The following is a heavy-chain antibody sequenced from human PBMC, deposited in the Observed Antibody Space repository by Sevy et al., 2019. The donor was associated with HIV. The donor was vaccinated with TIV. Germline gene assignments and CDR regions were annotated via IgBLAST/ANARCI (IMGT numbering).Heavy chain of an antibody. CDR3: TRNGGAFDNGFDP. D-gene: IGHD2-8*01. Sequence: GGSLRLSCAASGFTFSDYYMSWIRQAPGKGLEWISYISGSGSTIYNADSVKGRFTISRDNAKNSLYLQMNSLRAEDTAVYYCTRNGGAFDNGFDPWGQGTLVTVSS. J-gene: IGHJ5*02. CDR1: GFTFSDYY. CDR2: ISGSGSTI. V-gene: IGHV3-11*04.